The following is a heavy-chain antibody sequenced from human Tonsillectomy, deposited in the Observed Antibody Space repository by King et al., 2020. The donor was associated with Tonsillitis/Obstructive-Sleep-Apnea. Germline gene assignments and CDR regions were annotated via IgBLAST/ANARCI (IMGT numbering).Heavy chain of an antibody. Sequence: VQLQQWGAGLLKPSETLSLTCAVYGGSFSGYYWSWIRQPPGKGLEWIGEINHSGSTNYNPSLKSRVTISVDTSKNQLSLKQSSVTAADTAVYYCARGEIVVVPAANYYYYYMDVWGKGTTVTVSS. CDR1: GGSFSGYY. CDR3: ARGEIVVVPAANYYYYYMDV. J-gene: IGHJ6*03. V-gene: IGHV4-34*01. CDR2: INHSGST. D-gene: IGHD2-2*01.